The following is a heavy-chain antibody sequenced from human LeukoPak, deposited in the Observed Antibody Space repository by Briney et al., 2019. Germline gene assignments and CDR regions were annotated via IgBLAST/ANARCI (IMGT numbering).Heavy chain of an antibody. CDR1: GGSISSRNHY. CDR3: AREGIRGNY. D-gene: IGHD3-10*01. J-gene: IGHJ4*02. V-gene: IGHV4-39*07. Sequence: SETLSLTCTVSGGSISSRNHYWGWIRQTPGKGLEWIGSMYYSGNTYYNPSLKSRVTIPIDTSKNQFSLRLSSVTAADTAVYYCAREGIRGNYWGQGTLVTVSS. CDR2: MYYSGNT.